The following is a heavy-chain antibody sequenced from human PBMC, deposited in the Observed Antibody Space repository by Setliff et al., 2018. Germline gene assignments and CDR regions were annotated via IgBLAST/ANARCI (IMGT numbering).Heavy chain of an antibody. CDR3: ARHHRGVIISWFDP. Sequence: SETLSLTCTVSGGSISSSSYYWGWIRQPPGKGLEWIGSIYYSGSTYYNPSLKSRVTISVDTSKNQFSLKLGSVTAADTAVYYCARHHRGVIISWFDPWGQGTLVTVSS. J-gene: IGHJ5*02. CDR1: GGSISSSSYY. CDR2: IYYSGST. D-gene: IGHD3-10*01. V-gene: IGHV4-39*01.